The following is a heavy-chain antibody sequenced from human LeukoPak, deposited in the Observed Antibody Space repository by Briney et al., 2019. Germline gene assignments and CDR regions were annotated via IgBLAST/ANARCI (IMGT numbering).Heavy chain of an antibody. J-gene: IGHJ6*04. CDR3: AELGITMIGGV. CDR2: FSSSGSTI. V-gene: IGHV3-48*03. CDR1: GFTFSNER. D-gene: IGHD3-10*02. Sequence: GGSLRLSCAASGFTFSNERNWFRQAPGKGLEGVSYFSSSGSTIYYADSVKGRFTISRDNAKNSLYLQMNSLRAEDTAVYYCAELGITMIGGVGGKGPTVTIPS.